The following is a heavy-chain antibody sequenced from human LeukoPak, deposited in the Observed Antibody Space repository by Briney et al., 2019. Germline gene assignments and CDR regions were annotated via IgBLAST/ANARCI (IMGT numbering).Heavy chain of an antibody. CDR1: GGTFSSYA. D-gene: IGHD3-10*01. CDR3: ATAYYFGSGTPNWFDP. J-gene: IGHJ5*02. Sequence: ASVKVSCKASGGTFSSYAISWVRQAPGQGLEWMGGIIPIFGTANYAQKFQGRVTMTEDTSTDTAYMELSSLRSEDRAVYYCATAYYFGSGTPNWFDPWGQGTLVTVSS. CDR2: IIPIFGTA. V-gene: IGHV1-69*06.